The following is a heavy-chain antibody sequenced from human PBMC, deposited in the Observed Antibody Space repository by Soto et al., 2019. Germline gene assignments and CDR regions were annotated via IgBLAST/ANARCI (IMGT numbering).Heavy chain of an antibody. CDR3: AKVYCNYYYCRMDV. CDR2: ISGSGGST. D-gene: IGHD1-26*01. V-gene: IGHV3-23*01. Sequence: PGGSLRLSCAASGFTFSSYAMSWVRQAPGKGLEWVSAISGSGGSTYYADSVKGRFTISRDNSKNTLYLQMKNLRAEDTAVYCCAKVYCNYYYCRMDVWGQGITVTVSS. J-gene: IGHJ6*02. CDR1: GFTFSSYA.